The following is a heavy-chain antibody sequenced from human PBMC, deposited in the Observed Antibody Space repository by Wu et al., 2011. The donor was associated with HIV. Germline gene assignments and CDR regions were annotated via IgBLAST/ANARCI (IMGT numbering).Heavy chain of an antibody. J-gene: IGHJ6*03. CDR3: ARGGGELYYYYYYMDV. CDR2: IIPIFDTA. CDR1: GDAFSTYG. D-gene: IGHD1-1*01. Sequence: QVQLVQSGAEVKKPGSSVKVSCKASGDAFSTYGISWVRQAPGQGLEWMGGIIPIFDTASYAQKFQGRVTITADKSTSTAYMEVSSLRSEDTAVYYCARGGGELYYYYYYMDVWGKGRRSPSP. V-gene: IGHV1-69*14.